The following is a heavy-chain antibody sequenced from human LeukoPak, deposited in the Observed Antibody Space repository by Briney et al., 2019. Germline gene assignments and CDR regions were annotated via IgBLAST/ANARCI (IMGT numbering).Heavy chain of an antibody. Sequence: SETLSFTCAVYGGSFSGYYWSWIRQPPGKGLEWIGEINHSGSTNYNPSLKSRVTISADTSKNQFSLKLSSVTAADTAVYYCARHPRRTYYYDSSGSLGAFDIWGQGTVVTVSS. D-gene: IGHD3-22*01. CDR2: INHSGST. CDR1: GGSFSGYY. J-gene: IGHJ3*02. V-gene: IGHV4-34*01. CDR3: ARHPRRTYYYDSSGSLGAFDI.